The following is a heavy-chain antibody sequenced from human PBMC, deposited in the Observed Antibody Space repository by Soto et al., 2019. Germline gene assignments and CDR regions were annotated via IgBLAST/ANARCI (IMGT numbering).Heavy chain of an antibody. Sequence: GASVKVSCKASGGTFSSYAISWVRQAPGQGLEWMGGIIPIFGTANYAQKFQGRVTITADESTSTAYMELSSLRSEDTAVYYCAXEEYGSGSYYGYYGMDVWGRGTTVTVSS. CDR1: GGTFSSYA. V-gene: IGHV1-69*13. CDR3: AXEEYGSGSYYGYYGMDV. J-gene: IGHJ6*02. CDR2: IIPIFGTA. D-gene: IGHD3-10*01.